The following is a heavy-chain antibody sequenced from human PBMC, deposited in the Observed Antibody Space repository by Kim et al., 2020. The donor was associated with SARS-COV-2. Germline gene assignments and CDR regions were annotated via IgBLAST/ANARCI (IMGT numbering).Heavy chain of an antibody. CDR1: GFTFDDYA. CDR2: ISWNSGSI. CDR3: AKDTWGGTY. Sequence: GGSLRLSCAASGFTFDDYAMHWVRQAPGKGLEWVSGISWNSGSIGYADSVKGRFTISRDNAKNSLYLQMNSLRAEDTALYYCAKDTWGGTYWGQGTLVTVSS. D-gene: IGHD3-16*01. J-gene: IGHJ4*02. V-gene: IGHV3-9*01.